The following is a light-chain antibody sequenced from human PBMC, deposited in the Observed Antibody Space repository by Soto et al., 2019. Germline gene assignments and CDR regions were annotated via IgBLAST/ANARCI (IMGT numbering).Light chain of an antibody. CDR2: EVN. V-gene: IGLV2-8*01. J-gene: IGLJ1*01. Sequence: SVLTQPPSASGSPGQSATISCTGTSSDVGGYNYVSWYQQHPGKAPKLMIYEVNKRPSGVPDRFSGSKSGNTASLTASGLQAEDEGDYYCSSHAGSKRVFGTGTKVTVL. CDR3: SSHAGSKRV. CDR1: SSDVGGYNY.